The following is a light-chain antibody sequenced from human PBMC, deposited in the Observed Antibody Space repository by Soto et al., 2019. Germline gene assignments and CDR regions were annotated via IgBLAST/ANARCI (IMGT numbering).Light chain of an antibody. CDR1: QGFTSY. CDR3: QHYNSYTET. V-gene: IGKV1-8*01. CDR2: AAP. J-gene: IGKJ1*01. Sequence: RMPKFQPSFFASTGERPTSTCRASQGFTSYLAWYKKKPAKAPNLLIYAAPTLQSGVPSRISSGGSGTDFILTSSCLHSEDVATYGCQHYNSYTETFGQGTKWEIK.